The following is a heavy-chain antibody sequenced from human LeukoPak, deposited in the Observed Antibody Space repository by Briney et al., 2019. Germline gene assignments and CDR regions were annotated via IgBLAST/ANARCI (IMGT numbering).Heavy chain of an antibody. J-gene: IGHJ1*01. V-gene: IGHV4-34*01. D-gene: IGHD3-9*01. CDR1: GGSFSGYY. Sequence: PSETLSLTCAVYGGSFSGYYWSWIRQPPGKGLEWIGEINHSGSTNYNPSLKSRVTISVDTSKNQFSLKLSSVTAADTAVYYCARGAHVLRYFDWSAGATEYFQHWGQGTLVTVSS. CDR2: INHSGST. CDR3: ARGAHVLRYFDWSAGATEYFQH.